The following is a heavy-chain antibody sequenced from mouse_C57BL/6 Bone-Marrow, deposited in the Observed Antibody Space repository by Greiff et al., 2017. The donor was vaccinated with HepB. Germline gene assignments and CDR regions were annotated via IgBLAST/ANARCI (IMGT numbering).Heavy chain of an antibody. D-gene: IGHD2-1*01. V-gene: IGHV14-4*01. CDR2: IDPENGDT. Sequence: VHVKQSGAELVRPGASVKLSCTASGFNIKDDYMHWVKQRPEQGLEWIGWIDPENGDTEYASKFQGKATITADTSSNTAYLQLSSLTSEDTAVYYCTTSIYYGNYYAMDYWGQGTSVTVSS. CDR1: GFNIKDDY. J-gene: IGHJ4*01. CDR3: TTSIYYGNYYAMDY.